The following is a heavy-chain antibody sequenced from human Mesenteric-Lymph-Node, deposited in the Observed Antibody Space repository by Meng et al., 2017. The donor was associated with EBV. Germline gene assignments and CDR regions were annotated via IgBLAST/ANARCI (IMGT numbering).Heavy chain of an antibody. CDR3: ANVLTTVAPLGLSN. D-gene: IGHD4-23*01. CDR1: GLTFNDYA. CDR2: ITWDGGTT. Sequence: AASGLTFNDYAMHWVRQPPGKGLELVSLITWDGGTTYYADSVKGRFTVSRDNSEISLYLQMNSLRAEDTALYYCANVLTTVAPLGLSNWGQGTLVTVAS. J-gene: IGHJ4*02. V-gene: IGHV3-43D*03.